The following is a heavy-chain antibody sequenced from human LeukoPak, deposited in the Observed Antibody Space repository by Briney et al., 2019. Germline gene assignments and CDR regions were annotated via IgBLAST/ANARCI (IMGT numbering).Heavy chain of an antibody. CDR1: GGTLSSFA. Sequence: SVNLSCKASGGTLSSFAISWVRQAPGRGLEWMGRIITIFGTANYAQKFEGRVTIKTDESTSTAYMGLSRLRSEDTGVYYCARGSYYYDSSGYFDYWGQGALVTVSS. CDR2: IITIFGTA. J-gene: IGHJ4*02. D-gene: IGHD3-22*01. V-gene: IGHV1-69*05. CDR3: ARGSYYYDSSGYFDY.